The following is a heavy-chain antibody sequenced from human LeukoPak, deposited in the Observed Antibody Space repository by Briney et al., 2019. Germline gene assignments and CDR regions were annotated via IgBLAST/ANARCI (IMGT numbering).Heavy chain of an antibody. J-gene: IGHJ4*02. CDR2: IDQGGSVR. V-gene: IGHV3-7*01. CDR1: GFSFSSYW. Sequence: GGSLRLSCAASGFSFSSYWMSWVRQTPEKGLEFVANIDQGGSVRNYMDSLKGRCNISRDNAKKSLYLEINSLRADDTAVYYCARDPESSSFDLWGRGALVTVSS. D-gene: IGHD6-13*01. CDR3: ARDPESSSFDL.